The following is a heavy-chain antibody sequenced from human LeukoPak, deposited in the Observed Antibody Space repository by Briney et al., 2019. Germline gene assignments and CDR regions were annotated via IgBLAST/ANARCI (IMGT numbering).Heavy chain of an antibody. J-gene: IGHJ4*02. CDR2: IKSKIDGGTT. Sequence: GGSLRLSCAASGFTLSNAWMSWVRQAPGKGLEWVGRIKSKIDGGTTDYAAPVKGRFTIARDDSKNTLYLQMSSLKTEDTAVYYCTTPTIWGQGTLVTVSS. D-gene: IGHD4/OR15-4a*01. CDR1: GFTLSNAW. V-gene: IGHV3-15*01. CDR3: TTPTI.